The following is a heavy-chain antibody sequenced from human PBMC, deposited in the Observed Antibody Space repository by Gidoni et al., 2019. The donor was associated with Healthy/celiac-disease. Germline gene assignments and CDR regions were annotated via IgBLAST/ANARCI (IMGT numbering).Heavy chain of an antibody. CDR3: ARRVSRSVTMIVVALGGFDP. D-gene: IGHD3-22*01. Sequence: QLQLQASGPGLVKPSETLSLTCTVSGGSISCSSYYWGWIRQPPGKGLEWIGSIYYSGSTYSNPSHKSRVTISVDTSKNQFSLKLSSVTAADTAVYYCARRVSRSVTMIVVALGGFDPWGQGTLVTVSS. CDR2: IYYSGST. V-gene: IGHV4-39*01. CDR1: GGSISCSSYY. J-gene: IGHJ5*02.